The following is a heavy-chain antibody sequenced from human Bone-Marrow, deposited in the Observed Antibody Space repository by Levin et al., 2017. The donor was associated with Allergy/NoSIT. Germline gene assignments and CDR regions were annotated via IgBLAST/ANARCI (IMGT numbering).Heavy chain of an antibody. CDR3: ARETYYYDSSGLVFDY. CDR2: INHSGST. CDR1: GGSFSGYY. V-gene: IGHV4-34*01. D-gene: IGHD3-22*01. Sequence: SSQTLSLTCAVYGGSFSGYYWSWIRQPPGKGLEWIGEINHSGSTNYNPSLKSRVTISVDTSKNQFSLKLSSVTAADTAVYYCARETYYYDSSGLVFDYWGQGTLVTVSS. J-gene: IGHJ4*02.